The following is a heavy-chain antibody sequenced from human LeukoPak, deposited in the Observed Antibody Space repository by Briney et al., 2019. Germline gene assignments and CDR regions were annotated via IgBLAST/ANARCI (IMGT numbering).Heavy chain of an antibody. CDR2: ISYSGNT. D-gene: IGHD2/OR15-2a*01. Sequence: PSETLSLTCTVSGGSISSSSFHWGWIRQPPGKGLEWIGSISYSGNTYYNPSLKSRVTISVDTSKNQFSLKLSSVTAADTAVYYCARVYPAEEYFQHWGQGTLVTVSS. CDR3: ARVYPAEEYFQH. V-gene: IGHV4-39*07. CDR1: GGSISSSSFH. J-gene: IGHJ1*01.